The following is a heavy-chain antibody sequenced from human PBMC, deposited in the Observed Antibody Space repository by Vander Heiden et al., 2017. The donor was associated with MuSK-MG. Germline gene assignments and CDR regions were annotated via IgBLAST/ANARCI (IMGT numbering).Heavy chain of an antibody. Sequence: QVQLVQSGSELKKPGASVKVSCKASGYTFTSYAMNWVRQAPGQGLEWMGWINTNTGNPTYAQGFTGRFVFSLDTFVSTAYLQISSLKAEDPAVYYCARFSAARMYFNYYMDVWGKGPTVTVSS. CDR3: ARFSAARMYFNYYMDV. J-gene: IGHJ6*03. D-gene: IGHD6-6*01. V-gene: IGHV7-4-1*02. CDR2: INTNTGNP. CDR1: GYTFTSYA.